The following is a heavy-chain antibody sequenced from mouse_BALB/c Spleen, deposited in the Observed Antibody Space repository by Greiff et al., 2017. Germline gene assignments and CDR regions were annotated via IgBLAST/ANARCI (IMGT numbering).Heavy chain of an antibody. D-gene: IGHD2-10*02. Sequence: VQRVESGPGLVAPSQSLSITCTVSGFSLTGYGVNWVRQPPGKGLEWLGMIWGDGSTDYNSALKSRLSISKDNSKSQVFLKMNSLQTDDTARYYCAREKKYGNYWYFDVWGAGTTVTVSS. CDR1: GFSLTGYG. CDR3: AREKKYGNYWYFDV. J-gene: IGHJ1*01. CDR2: IWGDGST. V-gene: IGHV2-6-7*01.